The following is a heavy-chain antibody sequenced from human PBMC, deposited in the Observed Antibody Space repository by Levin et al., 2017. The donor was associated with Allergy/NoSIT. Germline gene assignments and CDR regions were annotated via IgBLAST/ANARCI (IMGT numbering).Heavy chain of an antibody. J-gene: IGHJ5*02. CDR1: GASLNSANW. Sequence: PSETLSLTCAVSGASLNSANWWSWVRQSPGKGLEWIGEIYHSGRTNYNPSLKSRVTMSVDKSKNQFSLNLTSVTAADTAVYCCARDRGNPGPWGQGALVAVSS. D-gene: IGHD3-10*01. CDR2: IYHSGRT. V-gene: IGHV4-4*01. CDR3: ARDRGNPGP.